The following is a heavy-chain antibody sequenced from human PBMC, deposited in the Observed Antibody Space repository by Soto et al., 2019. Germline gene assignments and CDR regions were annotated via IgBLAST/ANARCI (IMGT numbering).Heavy chain of an antibody. CDR2: IYSGGST. CDR1: GFTVSSNY. V-gene: IGHV3-53*01. CDR3: ARDILDYYDSSGYFY. D-gene: IGHD3-22*01. J-gene: IGHJ4*02. Sequence: GGSLRLSCAASGFTVSSNYMSWVRQAPGKGLEWVSVIYSGGSTYYADSVKGRFTISRDNSKNTLYLQMNSLRAEDTAVYYCARDILDYYDSSGYFYWGQGTLVTVSS.